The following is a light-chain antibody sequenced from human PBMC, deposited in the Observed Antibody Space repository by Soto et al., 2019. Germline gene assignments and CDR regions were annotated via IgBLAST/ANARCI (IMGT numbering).Light chain of an antibody. CDR1: QSVGST. CDR3: QQYYNWPGPGT. V-gene: IGKV3D-15*01. CDR2: GAS. J-gene: IGKJ1*01. Sequence: EIVMTQSPATLSVSPGERATLSCRASQSVGSTLAWYQQRPGQAPRLLIFGASTRATGIPARFSGSGSGTEFTLTISSLQSEDFAVYYCQQYYNWPGPGTFGQGTKVEIK.